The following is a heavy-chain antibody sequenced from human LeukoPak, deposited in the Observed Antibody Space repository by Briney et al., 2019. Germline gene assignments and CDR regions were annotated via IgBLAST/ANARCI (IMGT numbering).Heavy chain of an antibody. CDR2: IKPSGSEK. CDR3: ARDLDTYVVLTAYDTFDI. D-gene: IGHD2-21*02. CDR1: GFTFSNYW. J-gene: IGHJ3*02. V-gene: IGHV3-7*01. Sequence: AGGSLRLSCEGSGFTFSNYWMTWVRQAPEKGLEWVANIKPSGSEKHYADSVEGRFTISRDNAKNSLCLQMNSLRAEDTAVYYCARDLDTYVVLTAYDTFDIWGQGTMVTVSS.